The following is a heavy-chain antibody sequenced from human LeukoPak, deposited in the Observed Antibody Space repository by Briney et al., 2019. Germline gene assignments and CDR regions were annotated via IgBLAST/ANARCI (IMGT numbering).Heavy chain of an antibody. CDR2: VYYTGAS. CDR3: ARGAPPQN. Sequence: PSETLSLTCTVSGGSISSSSYYWGWIRQPPGKGLEWIGSVYYTGASYYNPSLKSRVTISIDTSKNHFSLNLTSVTAADAAVYYCARGAPPQNWGQGALVTVSS. V-gene: IGHV4-39*07. CDR1: GGSISSSSYY. J-gene: IGHJ4*02.